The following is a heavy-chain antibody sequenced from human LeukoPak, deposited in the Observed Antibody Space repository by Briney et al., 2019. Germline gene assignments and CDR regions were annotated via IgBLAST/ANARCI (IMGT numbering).Heavy chain of an antibody. Sequence: GGSLRLSCTASGFTFGDYAMSWVRQAPGKGLEWVGFIRSKAYGGTTEYAASVKGRFTISRDDSKSIAYLQMNSLKTEGTAVYYCTRVGATYFFYYYYYMDVWGKGTTVTVSS. CDR3: TRVGATYFFYYYYYMDV. D-gene: IGHD1-26*01. CDR2: IRSKAYGGTT. V-gene: IGHV3-49*04. CDR1: GFTFGDYA. J-gene: IGHJ6*03.